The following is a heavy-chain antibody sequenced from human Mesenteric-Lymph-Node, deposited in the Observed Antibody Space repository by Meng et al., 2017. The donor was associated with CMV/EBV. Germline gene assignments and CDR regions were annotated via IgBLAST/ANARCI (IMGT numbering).Heavy chain of an antibody. CDR3: ARHNLLTGWDV. J-gene: IGHJ4*02. Sequence: GGSLRLSCAASGFTFSIYSLHWVRQAPGKGLEWVAYIGSSSNTIYYADSVKGRFTVSRDDAKRSLHLLMNNLRDEDTAVYYCARHNLLTGWDVWGQGTLVTVSS. D-gene: IGHD3-9*01. V-gene: IGHV3-48*02. CDR2: IGSSSNTI. CDR1: GFTFSIYS.